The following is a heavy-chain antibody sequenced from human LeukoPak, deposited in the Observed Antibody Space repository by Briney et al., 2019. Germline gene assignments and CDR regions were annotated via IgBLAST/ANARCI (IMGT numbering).Heavy chain of an antibody. Sequence: GGSLRLSCAASGFTFSSYEMNWVRQAPGKGLEWVSYISSSSSTIYYADSVKGRFTISRDNAKNSLYLQMNSLRAEDTAVYYCARDKDILTGYYAIVDYWGQGTLVTVSS. V-gene: IGHV3-48*03. CDR2: ISSSSSTI. D-gene: IGHD3-9*01. J-gene: IGHJ4*02. CDR3: ARDKDILTGYYAIVDY. CDR1: GFTFSSYE.